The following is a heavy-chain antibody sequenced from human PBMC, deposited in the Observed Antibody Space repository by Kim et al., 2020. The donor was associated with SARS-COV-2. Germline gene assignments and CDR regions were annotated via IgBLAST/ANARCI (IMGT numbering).Heavy chain of an antibody. V-gene: IGHV1-8*01. D-gene: IGHD3-10*01. Sequence: GNTGYAQKFQGRVTMTRNTSIRTAYMELSSLRSEDTAVYYCARGPWFGEFWGQGTLVTVSS. CDR2: GNT. J-gene: IGHJ4*02. CDR3: ARGPWFGEF.